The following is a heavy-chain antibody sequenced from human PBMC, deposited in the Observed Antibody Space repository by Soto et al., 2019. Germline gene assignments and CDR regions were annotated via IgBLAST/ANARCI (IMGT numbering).Heavy chain of an antibody. V-gene: IGHV4-31*11. Sequence: QVYLQQSGPGQVKPSQTLSLYCAVSGVSISSDAYHWSWIRQVPGKGLEWVGFISSRGRTYYDPSLKIRLTISADTAKIQFSRHLTAVTAAYSAMYFCASYRFTATWSKFDYWGQGTLVTVSS. J-gene: IGHJ4*02. CDR2: ISSRGRT. CDR1: GVSISSDAYH. D-gene: IGHD3-16*02. CDR3: ASYRFTATWSKFDY.